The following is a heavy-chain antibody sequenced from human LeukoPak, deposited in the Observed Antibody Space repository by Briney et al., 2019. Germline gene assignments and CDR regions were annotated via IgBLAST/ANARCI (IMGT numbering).Heavy chain of an antibody. J-gene: IGHJ3*02. D-gene: IGHD2-21*01. V-gene: IGHV3-53*01. CDR2: IYSAGST. CDR3: ARNRRLGDAAFDI. CDR1: GFTFSSNY. Sequence: GGSLRLSCAASGFTFSSNYMSWVRQAPGKGLEWVSVIYSAGSTYYSDSVKGRFTISRDNSKNTLYLQMNRLNAEDTAVYYCARNRRLGDAAFDIWGQGTMVTVSS.